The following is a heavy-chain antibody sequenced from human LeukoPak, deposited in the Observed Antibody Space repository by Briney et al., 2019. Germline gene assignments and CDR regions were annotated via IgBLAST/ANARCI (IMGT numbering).Heavy chain of an antibody. V-gene: IGHV3-33*01. CDR3: ARDVGVTTLGFDY. Sequence: GGSLRLSCATSGFTFSSYGMHWVRQAPGKGLEWVAVIWYDGSNKYYADSVKGRFTISRDNSKNTLYLQMNSLRAEDTAVYYCARDVGVTTLGFDYWGQGTLVTVSS. J-gene: IGHJ4*02. CDR1: GFTFSSYG. CDR2: IWYDGSNK. D-gene: IGHD3-10*01.